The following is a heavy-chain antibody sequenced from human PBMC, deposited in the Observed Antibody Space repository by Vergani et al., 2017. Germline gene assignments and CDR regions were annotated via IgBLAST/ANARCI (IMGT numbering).Heavy chain of an antibody. V-gene: IGHV3-30*02. CDR2: IRYDGTKR. J-gene: IGHJ6*02. Sequence: QVQLVESGGGVVQPGGSLRLSCIASGFTFGIYGMHWVRQAPGKGLEWVAFIRYDGTKRFYGDSVKGRFTISRDNSQTTVFLQMNSLRTEDTAVYFCANSVIAGNVGVAYFGMDVWGRGTTVTVSS. CDR3: ANSVIAGNVGVAYFGMDV. D-gene: IGHD2/OR15-2a*01. CDR1: GFTFGIYG.